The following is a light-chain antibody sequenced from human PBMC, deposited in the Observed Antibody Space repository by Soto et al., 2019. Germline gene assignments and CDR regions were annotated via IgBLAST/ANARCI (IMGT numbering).Light chain of an antibody. CDR1: QSVGTY. J-gene: IGKJ4*01. Sequence: EIVLTQSPGTLSLSPGERATLSCRASQSVGTYLAWYQQKPGQAPRLLIYGASSRATGIPDRFSGSGSGTSFTLTISRLEPEDFAVYYCQQYVSIPLTLGGGTKVEIK. CDR2: GAS. V-gene: IGKV3-20*01. CDR3: QQYVSIPLT.